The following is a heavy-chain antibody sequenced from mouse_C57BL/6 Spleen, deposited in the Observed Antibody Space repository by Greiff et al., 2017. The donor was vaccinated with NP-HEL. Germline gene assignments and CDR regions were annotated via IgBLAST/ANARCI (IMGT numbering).Heavy chain of an antibody. V-gene: IGHV1-82*01. J-gene: IGHJ4*01. D-gene: IGHD1-1*01. CDR3: APSTTVVDYAMDY. Sequence: VQLQQSGPELVKPGASVKISCKASGYAFSSSWMNWVKQRPGKGLEWIGRIYPGDGDTNYNGKFKGKATLTADKSSSTAYMQLSSLTSEDSAVYFCAPSTTVVDYAMDYWGQGTSVTVSS. CDR1: GYAFSSSW. CDR2: IYPGDGDT.